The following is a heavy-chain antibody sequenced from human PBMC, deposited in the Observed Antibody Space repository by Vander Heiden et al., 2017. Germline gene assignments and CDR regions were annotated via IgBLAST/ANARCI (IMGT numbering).Heavy chain of an antibody. J-gene: IGHJ4*02. D-gene: IGHD5-12*01. CDR1: GFTFRTYS. CDR3: TTGRASDSGNWEQFDS. V-gene: IGHV3-30*04. Sequence: QVQLVESGGGVVQPGRSLRLSCTASGFTFRTYSMHWVRQAPGKGLEWVEIISYDGKNKYYADSVKGRFTISRDNSKDTLFLQMNSLKFDDTAVYYCTTGRASDSGNWEQFDSWGQGTLVTVSS. CDR2: ISYDGKNK.